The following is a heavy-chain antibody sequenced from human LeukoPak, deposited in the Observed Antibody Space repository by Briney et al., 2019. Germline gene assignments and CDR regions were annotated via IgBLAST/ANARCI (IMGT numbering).Heavy chain of an antibody. CDR3: AKSSYYYDSSGYFDY. V-gene: IGHV3-9*01. D-gene: IGHD3-22*01. Sequence: GGSLRLSCAASGFTFDDYAMHWVRHAPGKGLECVSGISWNSGSIGYADSVKGRFTISRDNAKNSLYLQMNSLRAEDTVLYYCAKSSYYYDSSGYFDYWGQGTLVTVSS. J-gene: IGHJ4*02. CDR2: ISWNSGSI. CDR1: GFTFDDYA.